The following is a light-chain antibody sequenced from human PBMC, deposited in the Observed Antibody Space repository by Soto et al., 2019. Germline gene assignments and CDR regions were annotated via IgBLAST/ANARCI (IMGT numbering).Light chain of an antibody. CDR2: DAS. CDR1: QSVSSY. CDR3: QQRFNWPRFT. Sequence: EMVLTQSPATLSLSPGERATLSCRASQSVSSYLAWYQQKPGQAPRLLIYDASNRATGIPARFSGGGSGTDFTLTIRSLQPEDLAVYYCQQRFNWPRFTFGQGTKLEIK. J-gene: IGKJ2*01. V-gene: IGKV3-11*01.